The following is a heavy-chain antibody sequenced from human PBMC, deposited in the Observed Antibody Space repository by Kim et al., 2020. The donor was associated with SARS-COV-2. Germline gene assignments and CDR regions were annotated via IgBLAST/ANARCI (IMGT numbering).Heavy chain of an antibody. D-gene: IGHD6-25*01. Sequence: SETLSLTCTVSGDSISRSSNYWGWIRQPPGKGLEWIGSINYSGNTYYNPSLKSRVTISVDTSKNPFSLKMRSVTAADTAVYYCARLVSENAAVEYWGQGT. CDR3: ARLVSENAAVEY. CDR1: GDSISRSSNY. CDR2: INYSGNT. J-gene: IGHJ4*02. V-gene: IGHV4-39*01.